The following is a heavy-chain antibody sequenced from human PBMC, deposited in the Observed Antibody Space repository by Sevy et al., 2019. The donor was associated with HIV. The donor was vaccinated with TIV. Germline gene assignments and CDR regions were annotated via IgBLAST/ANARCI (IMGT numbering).Heavy chain of an antibody. CDR1: GFTFSIYA. V-gene: IGHV3-23*01. J-gene: IGHJ5*02. Sequence: GGSLRLSCAASGFTFSIYAMTWVRQAPGKGLEWVSTISVSGDSTYYADSVKGLFTISRDNSKNTLYLQMNTLRAEDTALYYCAKDHDNNWFDPWGQGTLVTVSS. CDR2: ISVSGDST. CDR3: AKDHDNNWFDP. D-gene: IGHD3-9*01.